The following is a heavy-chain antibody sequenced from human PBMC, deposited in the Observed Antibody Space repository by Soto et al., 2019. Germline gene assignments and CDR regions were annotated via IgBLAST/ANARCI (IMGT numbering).Heavy chain of an antibody. CDR2: IKTDGSEK. V-gene: IGHV3-7*03. J-gene: IGHJ6*02. CDR3: TGYVSPFALDV. Sequence: EVQLVESGGGLVQPGGSLRLSCAASGFTFSSYWMSWVRQAPGKGLEWVANIKTDGSEKYYMESVRGRFTTSRDNARNFFSLQINILTGADTAVYYCTGYVSPFALDVWGLGTAVTVSS. D-gene: IGHD3-10*02. CDR1: GFTFSSYW.